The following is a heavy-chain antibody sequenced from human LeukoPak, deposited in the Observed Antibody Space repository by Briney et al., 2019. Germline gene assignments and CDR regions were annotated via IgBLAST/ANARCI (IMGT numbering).Heavy chain of an antibody. Sequence: GGSLRLSCAASGFTFSTYAASWVRQAPGKGLEWVSAITGSGGSTYYADSVKGRFTISRDNSKNTFYLQMNSLRAEDTAVYYCAKLLVLDAFDIWGQGTMVTVSS. CDR1: GFTFSTYA. D-gene: IGHD2-8*02. CDR3: AKLLVLDAFDI. V-gene: IGHV3-23*01. J-gene: IGHJ3*02. CDR2: ITGSGGST.